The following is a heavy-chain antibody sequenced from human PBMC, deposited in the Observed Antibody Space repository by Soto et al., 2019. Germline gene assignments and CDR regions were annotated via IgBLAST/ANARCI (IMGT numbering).Heavy chain of an antibody. CDR1: GGSISSSSYY. J-gene: IGHJ6*03. D-gene: IGHD3-3*01. V-gene: IGHV4-39*01. CDR3: ARQSGGRQLLTIFGVPPEDYYYYYMDV. CDR2: IYYSGSP. Sequence: PSETLSLTCTVSGGSISSSSYYWGWIRQPPGKGLEWIGSIYYSGSPYYNPSLKSRVTISVDTSKNQFSLKLSSVTAADTAVYYCARQSGGRQLLTIFGVPPEDYYYYYMDVWGKGTTVTVSS.